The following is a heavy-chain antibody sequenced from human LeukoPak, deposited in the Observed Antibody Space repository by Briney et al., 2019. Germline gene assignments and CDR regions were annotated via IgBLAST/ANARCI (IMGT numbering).Heavy chain of an antibody. CDR3: ARGWGSGYPNWFDP. V-gene: IGHV3-66*02. J-gene: IGHJ5*02. CDR2: IYSGGST. D-gene: IGHD3-16*01. Sequence: GGSLRLSCAASGFTVSSNYMSWVRQAPGKGLEWVSVIYSGGSTYYADSVKGRFTISRDNFKNTLYLQMNSLRAEDTAVYYCARGWGSGYPNWFDPWGLGTLVTASS. CDR1: GFTVSSNY.